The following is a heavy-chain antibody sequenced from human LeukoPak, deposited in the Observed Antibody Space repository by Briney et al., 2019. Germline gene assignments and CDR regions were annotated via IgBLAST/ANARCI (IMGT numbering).Heavy chain of an antibody. D-gene: IGHD3-3*01. V-gene: IGHV4-30-2*01. CDR1: GGSISSGGYY. CDR2: IYHSGST. CDR3: ARGDFSYYDFWSGRGNY. Sequence: PSETLSLTCTVSGGSISSGGYYWSWIRQPPGKGLEWIGYIYHSGSTYYNPSLKSRVTISVDRSKNQFSLKLSSVTAADTAVYYCARGDFSYYDFWSGRGNYWGQGTLVTVSS. J-gene: IGHJ4*02.